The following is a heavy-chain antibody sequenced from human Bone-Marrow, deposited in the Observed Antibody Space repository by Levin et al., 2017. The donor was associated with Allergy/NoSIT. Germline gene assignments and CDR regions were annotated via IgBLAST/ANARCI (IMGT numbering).Heavy chain of an antibody. CDR2: IIPIFGPP. Sequence: SVKVSCKASGGTFSSHGIAWVRQAPGQGLEWMGGIIPIFGPPNYAQKFQGRVTISADESTNTAYMELSSLRSDDTAVFYCARLTGDCSGGACLSRYFYNYMDVWGKGTTVTVSS. D-gene: IGHD2-15*01. J-gene: IGHJ6*03. V-gene: IGHV1-69*13. CDR1: GGTFSSHG. CDR3: ARLTGDCSGGACLSRYFYNYMDV.